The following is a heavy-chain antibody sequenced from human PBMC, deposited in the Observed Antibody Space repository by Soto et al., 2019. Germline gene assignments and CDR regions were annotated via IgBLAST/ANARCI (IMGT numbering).Heavy chain of an antibody. Sequence: VQLVESGGGVVQPGRSLRLSCAASGLKFSDYAMHWVRQAPGKGLEWVAVVSHDGRNTHYADSVKGRFTISRDSSKNTVSLEMTSLRAEDTAVYYCAKGGRQWLVTSDFNYWGQGARVTVSS. CDR1: GLKFSDYA. J-gene: IGHJ4*02. V-gene: IGHV3-30*18. D-gene: IGHD6-19*01. CDR3: AKGGRQWLVTSDFNY. CDR2: VSHDGRNT.